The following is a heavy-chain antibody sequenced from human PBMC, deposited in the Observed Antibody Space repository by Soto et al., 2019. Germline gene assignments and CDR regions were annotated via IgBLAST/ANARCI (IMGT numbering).Heavy chain of an antibody. V-gene: IGHV3-7*03. CDR2: IKEDGNEK. CDR3: ARPRFRGMDV. Sequence: TGGSLRLSCVGSGFRISNYFMSWVRQAPGKGLEWVANIKEDGNEKYYVESVKGRFTISRDNAKNSLYLQVNSLRDEDTAVYYCARPRFRGMDVWGQGTTVTVSS. J-gene: IGHJ6*02. D-gene: IGHD3-10*01. CDR1: GFRISNYF.